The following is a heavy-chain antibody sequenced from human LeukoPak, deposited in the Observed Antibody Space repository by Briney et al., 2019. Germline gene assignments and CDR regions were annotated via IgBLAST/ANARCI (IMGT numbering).Heavy chain of an antibody. CDR2: INPNSGGT. J-gene: IGHJ4*02. CDR3: ARVGYYYDSSGYQVYFDY. D-gene: IGHD3-22*01. CDR1: GYTFTGYY. Sequence: ASVKVSCKASGYTFTGYYMHWVRQAPGQGLEWMGRINPNSGGTNYAQKFQGRVTMTRDTSISTAYMELSRLRSDDTAGYYLARVGYYYDSSGYQVYFDYWGQGTLVTVSS. V-gene: IGHV1-2*06.